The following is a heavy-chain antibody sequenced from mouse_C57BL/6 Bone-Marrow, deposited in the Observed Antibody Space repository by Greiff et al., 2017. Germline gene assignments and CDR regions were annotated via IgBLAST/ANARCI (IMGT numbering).Heavy chain of an antibody. CDR3: TTDYGSSYDDY. CDR2: IDPENGDT. J-gene: IGHJ2*01. CDR1: GFNIKDDY. D-gene: IGHD1-1*01. V-gene: IGHV14-4*01. Sequence: VHVKQSGAELVRPGASVKLSCTASGFNIKDDYMHWVKQRPEQGLEWIGWIDPENGDTEYASKFQGKATITADTSSNTAYLQLSSLTSEDTAVYYCTTDYGSSYDDYWGQGTTLTVSS.